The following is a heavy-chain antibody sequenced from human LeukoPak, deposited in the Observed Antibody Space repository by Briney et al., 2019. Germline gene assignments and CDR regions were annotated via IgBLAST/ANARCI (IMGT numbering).Heavy chain of an antibody. J-gene: IGHJ4*02. CDR1: GYSISSGYY. CDR3: ARSTVVTPRHDY. V-gene: IGHV4-38-2*02. CDR2: IYHSGST. D-gene: IGHD4-23*01. Sequence: SETLSLTCTVSGYSISSGYYWGWIRQPPGKGLEWIGSIYHSGSTYYNPSLKSRVTISVDTSKNQFSLKLSSVTAADTAVYYCARSTVVTPRHDYWGQGTLVTVSS.